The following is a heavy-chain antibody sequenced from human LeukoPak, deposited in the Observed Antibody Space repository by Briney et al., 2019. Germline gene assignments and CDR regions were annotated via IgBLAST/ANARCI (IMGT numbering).Heavy chain of an antibody. D-gene: IGHD4-11*01. CDR2: INPNSGGT. Sequence: ASVKVSCKASGYTFTGYYMHWVRQAPGQGLEWMGGINPNSGGTNYAQKFQGRVTMTRDTSISTAYMELSRLRSDDTAVYYCARYDYSNLDMAEYFQHWGQGTLVTVSS. CDR1: GYTFTGYY. CDR3: ARYDYSNLDMAEYFQH. J-gene: IGHJ1*01. V-gene: IGHV1-2*02.